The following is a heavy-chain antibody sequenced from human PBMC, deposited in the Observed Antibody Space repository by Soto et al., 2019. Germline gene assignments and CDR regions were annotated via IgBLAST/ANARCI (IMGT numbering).Heavy chain of an antibody. D-gene: IGHD2-8*01. CDR3: RVTGVSEGDY. CDR1: GYTFSGFY. CDR2: IYPDSGGT. J-gene: IGHJ4*02. V-gene: IGHV1-2*02. Sequence: QVQLVQSGAEVKKPGASVKVSCRTSGYTFSGFYIHWVRQAPGQGLESMGWIYPDSGGTDYAQKFQGMVTMTRDTSISTAYMELSRLRSDDTAVYDCRVTGVSEGDYWGQGTLVTVSS.